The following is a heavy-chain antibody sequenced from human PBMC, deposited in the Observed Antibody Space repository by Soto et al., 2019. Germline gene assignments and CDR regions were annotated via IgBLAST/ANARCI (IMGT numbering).Heavy chain of an antibody. V-gene: IGHV2-5*02. J-gene: IGHJ4*02. CDR1: GFSLTTNRVV. CDR2: IYGDDDK. CDR3: VHRTTVTSDDY. Sequence: SGPTLVNPTQTLTLTCTFSGFSLTTNRVVVGWVRQPPGKAPSWLAFIYGDDDKRYSPSLWSRLTITKDTSKNQVVLTMTNLDPVDAATYYCVHRTTVTSDDYWGRGTLVTVSS. D-gene: IGHD4-17*01.